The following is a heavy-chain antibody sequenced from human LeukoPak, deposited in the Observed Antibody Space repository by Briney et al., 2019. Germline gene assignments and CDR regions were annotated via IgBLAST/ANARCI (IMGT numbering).Heavy chain of an antibody. CDR1: GFTFSGYA. D-gene: IGHD4-17*01. V-gene: IGHV3-48*03. J-gene: IGHJ4*02. CDR2: ISSTGGTI. Sequence: GGSLRLSCAASGFTFSGYAMNWVRQAPGKGLEWLSHISSTGGTIYYADSVKGRLTASRDNAKNSLYLQMNSLRAEDTAVYYCAKSDPYGDSLIEIWGQGALVTVSS. CDR3: AKSDPYGDSLIEI.